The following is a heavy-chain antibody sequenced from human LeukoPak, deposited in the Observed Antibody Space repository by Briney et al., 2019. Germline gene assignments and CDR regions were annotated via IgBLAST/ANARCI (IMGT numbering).Heavy chain of an antibody. CDR3: AKSGYNRFDY. V-gene: IGHV3-23*01. CDR2: ISGSGSGSST. CDR1: GFTVSSNY. Sequence: GGSLRLSCAASGFTVSSNYMSWVRQAPGKGLEWVSTISGSGSGSSTYYADSVKGRFTISRDNSKNTLYLQMNSLRAEDTAVYYCAKSGYNRFDYWGQGTLVTVSS. D-gene: IGHD5-24*01. J-gene: IGHJ4*02.